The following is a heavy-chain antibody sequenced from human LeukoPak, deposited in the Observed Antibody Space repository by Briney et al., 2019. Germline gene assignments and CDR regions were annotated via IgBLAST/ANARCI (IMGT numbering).Heavy chain of an antibody. CDR1: GFIFSRYW. J-gene: IGHJ4*02. CDR2: IKQDGSEK. V-gene: IGHV3-7*01. CDR3: ARVPGYVWDRLGYYFDY. Sequence: GGSLRLSCAASGFIFSRYWMSWVRQAPGKGLEWVANIKQDGSEKYYVDSVKGRFTISRDNAKNSFYLQMNSLRAEDTAVYYCARVPGYVWDRLGYYFDYWGQGTLVTVSS. D-gene: IGHD3-16*01.